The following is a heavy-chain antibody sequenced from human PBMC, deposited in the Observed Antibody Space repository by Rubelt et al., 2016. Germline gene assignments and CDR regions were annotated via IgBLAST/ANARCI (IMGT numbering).Heavy chain of an antibody. CDR1: GFTFSSYS. CDR3: ARVYSKSWFDP. Sequence: EVQLVESGGGLVKPGGSLRLSCAASGFTFSSYSMNWVRQAPGKGLEWVSSISSSSSYIYYADLVKGRFTISRDNAKNSLYLQMISLRAEDTAVYYCARVYSKSWFDPWGQGTLVTVSS. D-gene: IGHD4-11*01. V-gene: IGHV3-21*01. CDR2: ISSSSSYI. J-gene: IGHJ5*02.